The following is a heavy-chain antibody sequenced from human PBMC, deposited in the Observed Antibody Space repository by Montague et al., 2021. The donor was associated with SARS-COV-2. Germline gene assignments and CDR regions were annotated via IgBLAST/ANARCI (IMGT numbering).Heavy chain of an antibody. CDR1: SDSISSTDHY. D-gene: IGHD1-1*01. CDR2: IVDSGST. Sequence: SETLSLTCTVSSDSISSTDHYWAWMRQPPGKGLEWIASIVDSGSTYYNPSLKSRVTISVDTYKNLFSLQVNSVTPADTSVYYCARHLRVGNRWNGFEADYWGQGALVSVSS. CDR3: ARHLRVGNRWNGFEADY. V-gene: IGHV4-39*01. J-gene: IGHJ4*02.